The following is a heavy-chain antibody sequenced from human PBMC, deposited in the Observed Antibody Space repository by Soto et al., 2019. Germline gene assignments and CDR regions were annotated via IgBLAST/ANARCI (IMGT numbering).Heavy chain of an antibody. CDR1: GFSLSTSGVG. J-gene: IGHJ4*02. CDR3: AHKNYGDYPTDY. CDR2: IYWDGDK. V-gene: IGHV2-5*02. D-gene: IGHD4-17*01. Sequence: QITLKESGPTLVKPTQTLTLTCTFSGFSLSTSGVGVGWIRQPPGKALEWLAVIYWDGDKRYSPSLKSRLTITKDTSKNQVVLIMTNMDTVDTDTYYCAHKNYGDYPTDYWGQGTLVTVSS.